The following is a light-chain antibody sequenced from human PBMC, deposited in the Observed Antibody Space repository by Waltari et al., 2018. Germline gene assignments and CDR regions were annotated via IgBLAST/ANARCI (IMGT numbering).Light chain of an antibody. CDR2: ANG. CDR1: SSNIGAGYD. V-gene: IGLV1-40*01. Sequence: QSVLTQPPSVSGAPGQRISISCTGSSSNIGAGYDVFWYQQVPGSAPKVPVPANGNRPSGVPDRFSASKSGNSASLAITGLQAEDEADYHCQSFDSSLGGSVFGGGTKLTVL. CDR3: QSFDSSLGGSV. J-gene: IGLJ3*02.